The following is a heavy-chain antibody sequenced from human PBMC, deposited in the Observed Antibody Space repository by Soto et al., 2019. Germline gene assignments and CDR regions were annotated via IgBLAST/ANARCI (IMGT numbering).Heavy chain of an antibody. CDR1: GGSFSGYY. V-gene: IGHV4-34*01. Sequence: SETLSLTCAVYGGSFSGYYWSWIRQPPGKGLEWIGEINHSGSTNYNPSLKSRVTISVDTSKNQFSLKLSPVTAADTAVYYCARGFIAVAGDYYYYYYMDVWGKGTTVTVSS. CDR3: ARGFIAVAGDYYYYYYMDV. CDR2: INHSGST. J-gene: IGHJ6*03. D-gene: IGHD6-19*01.